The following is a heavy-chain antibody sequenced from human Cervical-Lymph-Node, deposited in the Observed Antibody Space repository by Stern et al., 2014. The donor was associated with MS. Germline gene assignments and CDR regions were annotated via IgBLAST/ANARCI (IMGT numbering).Heavy chain of an antibody. CDR1: GFSLSADGVG. V-gene: IGHV2-5*02. Sequence: QITLKESGPSLVRPTQTVTLTCTVSGFSLSADGVGVGWIRQAPGKALEWLALIYWDDDDRYSQSLKNRLTIKKDTSKNQVVLTMTDMDPEDTGTYYCAHSFGSVSGTYSGMDVGGKGTTVPVSA. CDR3: AHSFGSVSGTYSGMDV. J-gene: IGHJ6*04. CDR2: IYWDDDD. D-gene: IGHD1-7*01.